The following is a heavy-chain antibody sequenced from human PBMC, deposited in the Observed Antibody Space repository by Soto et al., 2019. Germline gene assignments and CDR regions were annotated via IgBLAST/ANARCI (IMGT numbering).Heavy chain of an antibody. CDR2: ISSSSSYI. V-gene: IGHV3-21*01. Sequence: EVQLVESGGGLVKPGGSLRLSCAASGFTFSSYSMNWVRQAPGKGLEWVSSISSSSSYIYYADSVKGRFTISRDNAKDSLYLQMNNLRAEDTAVYYCARDQGIAASTDYWGQGTLVTVSS. CDR1: GFTFSSYS. CDR3: ARDQGIAASTDY. D-gene: IGHD6-13*01. J-gene: IGHJ4*02.